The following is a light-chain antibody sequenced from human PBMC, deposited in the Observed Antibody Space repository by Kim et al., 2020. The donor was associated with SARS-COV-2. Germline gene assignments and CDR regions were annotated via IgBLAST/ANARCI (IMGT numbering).Light chain of an antibody. CDR3: NSRGSNDTVL. J-gene: IGLJ2*01. Sequence: VALGQTVKITCQGDSLRRYYATWYQQKPGQAPILVIYGKNNRPSGIPDRLSGSSSGNTASLIITGTQAEDAADYYCNSRGSNDTVLFGGGTKLTVL. CDR1: SLRRYY. V-gene: IGLV3-19*01. CDR2: GKN.